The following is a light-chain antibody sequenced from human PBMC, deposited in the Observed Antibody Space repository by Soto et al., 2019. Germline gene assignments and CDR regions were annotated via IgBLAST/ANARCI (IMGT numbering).Light chain of an antibody. V-gene: IGKV1-39*01. CDR3: QQSYSTPWT. J-gene: IGKJ1*01. CDR2: AAS. CDR1: QSISSY. Sequence: DIQMTQSPSSLSASVGDRVTLTCRASQSISSYLNWYQQKPGKAPKLLIYAASSLQSGVPSRFSGSGSGTDFTLTISSLQPEDFATYYCQQSYSTPWTVGQGNKVDIK.